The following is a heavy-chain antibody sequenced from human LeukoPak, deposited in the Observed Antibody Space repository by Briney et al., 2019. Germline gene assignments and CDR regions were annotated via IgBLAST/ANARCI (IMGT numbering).Heavy chain of an antibody. CDR3: ARGPRSNYGPRLPGFDY. Sequence: SETLSLTCTVSGDSISSYYWNWIRQPPGKGLEWIGYIYYSGSTNYNPSLKSRVTISVDTSKNQFSLKLSSVTAADTAVYYCARGPRSNYGPRLPGFDYWGQGTLVTVSS. CDR2: IYYSGST. J-gene: IGHJ4*02. CDR1: GDSISSYY. D-gene: IGHD1-7*01. V-gene: IGHV4-59*12.